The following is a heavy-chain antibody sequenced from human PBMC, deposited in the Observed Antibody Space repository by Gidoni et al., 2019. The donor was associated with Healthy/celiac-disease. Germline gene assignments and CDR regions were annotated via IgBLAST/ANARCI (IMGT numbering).Heavy chain of an antibody. CDR3: AKTDSSGYYVFDY. CDR2: ISGSGGST. J-gene: IGHJ4*02. Sequence: EVQLGESGRGLVQPGGSLRLSCAASGSTFSSYAMSWVRQAPGTGLEWVSAISGSGGSTCYADSVKGRFTISRDNSKNTLYLQMNSLRAEDTAVYYCAKTDSSGYYVFDYWGQGTLVTVSS. V-gene: IGHV3-23*04. CDR1: GSTFSSYA. D-gene: IGHD3-22*01.